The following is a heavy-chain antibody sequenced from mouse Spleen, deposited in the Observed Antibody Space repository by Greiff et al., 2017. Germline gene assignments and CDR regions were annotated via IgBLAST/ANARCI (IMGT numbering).Heavy chain of an antibody. J-gene: IGHJ4*01. Sequence: VQLQQSGAELARPGASVKLSCKASGYTFTSYGISWVKQRTGQGLEWIGEIYPRSGNTYYNEKFKGKATLTADKSSSTAYMELRSLTSEASAVYVCARPFYYGSSYRYAMDYWGQGTSVTVSS. CDR3: ARPFYYGSSYRYAMDY. CDR1: GYTFTSYG. D-gene: IGHD1-1*01. V-gene: IGHV1-81*01. CDR2: IYPRSGNT.